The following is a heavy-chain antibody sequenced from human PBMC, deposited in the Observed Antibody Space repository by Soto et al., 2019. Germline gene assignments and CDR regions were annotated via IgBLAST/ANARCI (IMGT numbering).Heavy chain of an antibody. CDR2: INPNSGGT. J-gene: IGHJ6*02. CDR1: RYTFTGYY. Sequence: QVQLVQSGAEVKKPGASVKVSCKASRYTFTGYYMHWVRQAPGQGLEWMGWINPNSGGTNYAQKFQGWVTMTRDTSISTAYMELSRLRSDDTAVYYCAREYSSSSGYYYGMDVWGQGTTVTVSS. CDR3: AREYSSSSGYYYGMDV. D-gene: IGHD6-6*01. V-gene: IGHV1-2*04.